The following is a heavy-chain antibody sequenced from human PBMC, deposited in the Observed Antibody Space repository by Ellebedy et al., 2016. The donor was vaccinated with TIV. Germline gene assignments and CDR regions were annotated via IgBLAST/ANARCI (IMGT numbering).Heavy chain of an antibody. J-gene: IGHJ6*01. Sequence: GGSLRLSXAVSGFTLSDYYMSWIRQAPGKGLEWAAYTSDGGTIVSYTDSVKGRFTISRDSSRDSLYLHMRSLRAEDTAVYYCARARIGSQDYYYGMDVWGQGTTVTVSS. CDR1: GFTLSDYY. V-gene: IGHV3-11*01. CDR2: TSDGGTIV. CDR3: ARARIGSQDYYYGMDV. D-gene: IGHD3-10*01.